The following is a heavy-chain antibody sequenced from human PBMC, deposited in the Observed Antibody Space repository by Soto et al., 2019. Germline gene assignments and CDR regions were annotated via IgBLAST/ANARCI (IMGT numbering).Heavy chain of an antibody. CDR2: ISSSSSYI. V-gene: IGHV3-21*01. J-gene: IGHJ2*01. Sequence: GGSLRLSCAASGFTFSSYSMNWVRQAPGKGLEWVSSISSSSSYIYYADSVKGRFTISRDNAKNSLYLQMNSLRAEDTAVYYCARFSGEGDYFDLWGRGTLVTVSS. D-gene: IGHD7-27*01. CDR3: ARFSGEGDYFDL. CDR1: GFTFSSYS.